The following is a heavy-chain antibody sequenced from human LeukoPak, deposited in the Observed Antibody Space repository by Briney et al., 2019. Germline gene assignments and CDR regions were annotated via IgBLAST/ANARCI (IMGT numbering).Heavy chain of an antibody. CDR3: ARNYYDSSGYLDY. CDR1: GGSISSGDYY. CDR2: IYYSGST. D-gene: IGHD3-22*01. Sequence: SETLSLTCTVSGGSISSGDYYWSWIRQPPGKGLEWIGYIYYSGSTYYNPSLKSRVTISVDTSKNQFSLKLSSVTAADTAVYYCARNYYDSSGYLDYWGQGTLVTVSS. J-gene: IGHJ4*02. V-gene: IGHV4-30-4*01.